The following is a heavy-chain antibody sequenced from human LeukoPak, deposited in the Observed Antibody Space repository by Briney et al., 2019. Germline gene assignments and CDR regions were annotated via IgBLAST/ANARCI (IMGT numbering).Heavy chain of an antibody. CDR2: ISAYNGNT. Sequence: GASVKVSCKASGYTFTSYGISWVRQAPGQGLEWMGWISAYNGNTNYAQKLQGRVTMTTDTSTSTAYMELRSLRFDDTAVYYCAREYIVGATIYYFDYWGQGTLVTVSS. CDR1: GYTFTSYG. D-gene: IGHD1-26*01. J-gene: IGHJ4*02. V-gene: IGHV1-18*01. CDR3: AREYIVGATIYYFDY.